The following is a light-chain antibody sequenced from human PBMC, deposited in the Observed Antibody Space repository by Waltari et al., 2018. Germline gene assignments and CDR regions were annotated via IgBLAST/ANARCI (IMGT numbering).Light chain of an antibody. J-gene: IGKJ1*01. Sequence: DIVMTQSPDSLSVSLGERATINCKSRQSVLYNSDNKNYLAWYQQKPGQPPKLLIYWACTRESGVPDRFSGSGSGTDFTLTISSLQAEDVAVYYCQQYYGTPPTFGQGTKVEIK. CDR3: QQYYGTPPT. CDR2: WAC. V-gene: IGKV4-1*01. CDR1: QSVLYNSDNKNY.